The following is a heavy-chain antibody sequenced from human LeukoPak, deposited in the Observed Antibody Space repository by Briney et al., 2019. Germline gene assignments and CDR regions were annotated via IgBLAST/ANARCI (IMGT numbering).Heavy chain of an antibody. CDR3: ARGGNPKYYDFWSGSIWTVYYYYYMDV. Sequence: GASVKVSCKASGYTFTSYDINWVRQATGQGLEWMGWMNPNSGNTGYAQKFQGRVTMTRNTSISTAYMELSSLRSEDTAVYYCARGGNPKYYDFWSGSIWTVYYYYYMDVWGKGTTVTVSS. CDR2: MNPNSGNT. D-gene: IGHD3-3*01. V-gene: IGHV1-8*01. CDR1: GYTFTSYD. J-gene: IGHJ6*03.